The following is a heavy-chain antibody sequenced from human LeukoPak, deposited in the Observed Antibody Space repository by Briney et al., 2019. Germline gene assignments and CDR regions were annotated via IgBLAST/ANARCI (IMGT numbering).Heavy chain of an antibody. CDR3: ARGPQSLTTRGSWFDP. CDR2: INSDGSST. V-gene: IGHV3-74*01. CDR1: AFTFSSYW. J-gene: IGHJ5*02. D-gene: IGHD1-14*01. Sequence: GGSLRLSCAASAFTFSSYWMHWVRQAPGKGLVWVSRINSDGSSTSYADSVKGRFTISRDNAKNTLSLQMNSLRAEDTAVYYCARGPQSLTTRGSWFDPWGQETLVTVSS.